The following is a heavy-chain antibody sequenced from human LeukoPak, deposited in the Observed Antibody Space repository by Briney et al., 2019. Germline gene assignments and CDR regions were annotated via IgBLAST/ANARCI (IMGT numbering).Heavy chain of an antibody. Sequence: GGSLRLSCAASGFTFSSYSMNWVRQAPGKGLGWVSSISSSSSYIYYADSVKGRFTISRDNAKNSLYLQMNSLRAEDTAVYYCARVRSIVGAIDAFDIWGQGTMVTVSS. D-gene: IGHD1-26*01. J-gene: IGHJ3*02. CDR2: ISSSSSYI. CDR1: GFTFSSYS. V-gene: IGHV3-21*01. CDR3: ARVRSIVGAIDAFDI.